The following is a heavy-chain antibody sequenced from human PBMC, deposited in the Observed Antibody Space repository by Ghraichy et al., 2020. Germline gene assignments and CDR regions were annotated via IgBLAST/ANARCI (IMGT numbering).Heavy chain of an antibody. CDR2: ISSDGTTT. CDR1: GFTFSTYL. D-gene: IGHD3-16*01. J-gene: IGHJ4*02. CDR3: ARAPDYPDASDY. V-gene: IGHV3-74*01. Sequence: GGSLRLSCAASGFTFSTYLMHWVRQAPGKGLVWVSRISSDGTTTSYPDSVEGRFTISRDNAKNTLYLQMNSLRAEDTAVYYCARAPDYPDASDYWGQGTLVTVSS.